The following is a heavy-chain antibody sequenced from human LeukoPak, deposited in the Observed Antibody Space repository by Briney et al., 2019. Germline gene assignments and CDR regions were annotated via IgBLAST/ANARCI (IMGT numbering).Heavy chain of an antibody. CDR1: GFTFSSYA. J-gene: IGHJ3*01. CDR2: ISSDGSNK. CDR3: ARGRRTLIVGATRNAFDV. Sequence: PGGSLRLSCAASGFTFSSYAIHWVRQAPGKGLEWVAFISSDGSNKYYADSVKGRFSISRDNSKNTLYLQMNSLRPEDTAVYYCARGRRTLIVGATRNAFDVWGQGTIVTVSS. D-gene: IGHD1-26*01. V-gene: IGHV3-30*04.